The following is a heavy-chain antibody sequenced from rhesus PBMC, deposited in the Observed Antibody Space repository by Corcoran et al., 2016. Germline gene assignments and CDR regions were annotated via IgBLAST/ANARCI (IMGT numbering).Heavy chain of an antibody. D-gene: IGHD6-43*01. J-gene: IGHJ5-1*01. CDR3: AREGLGSSSYVVGRFDV. Sequence: QLQLQESGPGLVKPSETLSLTCAVSGGSISSNYWSWIRQPPGTGLEWFGRIPGRLRHTHLHPSPKRQGTISTDTSKNQFSLKLSSVTAADPAVYYCAREGLGSSSYVVGRFDVWGPGVLVTVSS. CDR1: GGSISSNY. V-gene: IGHV4-173*01. CDR2: IPGRLRHT.